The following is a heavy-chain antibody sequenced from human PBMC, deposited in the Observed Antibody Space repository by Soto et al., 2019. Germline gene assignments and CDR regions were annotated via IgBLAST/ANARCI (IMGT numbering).Heavy chain of an antibody. D-gene: IGHD1-1*01. V-gene: IGHV1-18*01. CDR3: TRYPYVKDDFDL. CDR1: GFAFSEYG. Sequence: QVQLVQSGAEVKKPGASVKVSCKAPGFAFSEYGFSWVRQAPGQGLAWMAWVSVYNGDINYAQRFQGRVTMTTDTSTDTVYMELRSLRSDDTAVYYCTRYPYVKDDFDLWGQGTMVRVSS. J-gene: IGHJ3*01. CDR2: VSVYNGDI.